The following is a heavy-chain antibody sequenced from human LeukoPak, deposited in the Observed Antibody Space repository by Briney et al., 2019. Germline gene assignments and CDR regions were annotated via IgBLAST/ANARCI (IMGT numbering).Heavy chain of an antibody. V-gene: IGHV3-23*01. CDR2: ISGSGGST. Sequence: PGGSLRLSCAASGFTFSSYAMSWVRQAPGKGLEWVSAISGSGGSTYYADSVEGRFTISRDNSKNTLYLQMNSLRAEDTAVYYCARTRESLTRYFDYWGQGTLVTVSS. D-gene: IGHD1-14*01. CDR3: ARTRESLTRYFDY. CDR1: GFTFSSYA. J-gene: IGHJ4*02.